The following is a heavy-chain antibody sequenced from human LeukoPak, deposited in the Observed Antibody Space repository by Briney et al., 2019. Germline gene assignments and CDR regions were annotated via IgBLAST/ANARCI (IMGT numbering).Heavy chain of an antibody. Sequence: SETLSLTCTVSGYSISSGYYWGWIRQPPGRGLGWIGSIYHSGSTYYTPSLKSRVTISVDTSKNQFSLKLSSVTAADTAVYYCASTNYDFWSGYSYNWFDPWGQGTLVTVSS. J-gene: IGHJ5*02. CDR3: ASTNYDFWSGYSYNWFDP. D-gene: IGHD3-3*01. CDR2: IYHSGST. CDR1: GYSISSGYY. V-gene: IGHV4-38-2*02.